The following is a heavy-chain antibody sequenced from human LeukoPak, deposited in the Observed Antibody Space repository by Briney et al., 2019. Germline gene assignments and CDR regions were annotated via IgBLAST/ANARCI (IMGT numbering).Heavy chain of an antibody. Sequence: SETLSLTCTVSGASISSYYWSWIRQPPGKGLEWIGYIYYSGSTNHNPSLKSRVTISVDTSKNQFSLKLTSVTAADTAVYYCARDLGYYGSGTFDPWGQGTLVTVSS. CDR2: IYYSGST. CDR1: GASISSYY. CDR3: ARDLGYYGSGTFDP. D-gene: IGHD3-10*01. V-gene: IGHV4-59*01. J-gene: IGHJ5*02.